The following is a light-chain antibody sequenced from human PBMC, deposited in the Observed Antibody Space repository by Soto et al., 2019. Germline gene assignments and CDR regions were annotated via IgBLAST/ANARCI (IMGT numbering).Light chain of an antibody. CDR2: GAS. J-gene: IGKJ1*01. Sequence: EIVLTQSPDTLSLSPGERATLSCRASQSISITQLVWYQQKPGQARTLLIFGASSRATGIPDRFSGSGSGPALTPTISGLEAGDSDVYCYQQYGTTQRTFGQGSKGYIK. V-gene: IGKV3-20*01. CDR1: QSISITQ. CDR3: QQYGTTQRT.